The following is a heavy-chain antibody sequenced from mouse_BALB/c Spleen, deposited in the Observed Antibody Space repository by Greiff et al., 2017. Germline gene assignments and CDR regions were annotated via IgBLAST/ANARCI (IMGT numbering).Heavy chain of an antibody. D-gene: IGHD3-1*01. CDR3: ARGAARAAPFAY. J-gene: IGHJ3*01. CDR1: GDSITSGY. CDR2: ISYSGST. V-gene: IGHV3-8*02. Sequence: EVKLQESGPSLVKPSQTLSLTCSVTGDSITSGYWNWIRKFPGNKLEYMGYISYSGSTYYNPSLKSRISITRDTSKNQYYLQLNSVTTEDTATYYCARGAARAAPFAYWGQGTLVTVSA.